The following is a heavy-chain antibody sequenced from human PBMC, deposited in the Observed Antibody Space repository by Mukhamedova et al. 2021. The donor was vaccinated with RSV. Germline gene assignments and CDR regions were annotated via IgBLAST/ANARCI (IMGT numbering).Heavy chain of an antibody. J-gene: IGHJ3*02. CDR2: ISTTSSYI. CDR1: SDYN. D-gene: IGHD4-17*01. CDR3: ARDTVTQGSDTFDI. V-gene: IGHV3-21*01. Sequence: SDYNMNWVRQAPGKGLEWVSSISTTSSYINYVDSLNGRFTISRDNAKNSLFLQMNSLRAEDTAVYYCARDTVTQGSDTFDIWGQG.